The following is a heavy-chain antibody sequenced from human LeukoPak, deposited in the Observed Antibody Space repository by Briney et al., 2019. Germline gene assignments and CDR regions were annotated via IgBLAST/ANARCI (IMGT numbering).Heavy chain of an antibody. V-gene: IGHV3-30*18. CDR1: GFTFSSYG. D-gene: IGHD4-17*01. CDR2: ISYDGSNK. J-gene: IGHJ4*02. Sequence: GRSLRLSCAASGFTFSSYGMHWVRQAPGKGLEWVAVISYDGSNKYYADSVKGRFTISRDNSKNTLYLQMNSLRAEDTAVYYCAKSGSYGDYQYYFDYWGQGTLVTVSS. CDR3: AKSGSYGDYQYYFDY.